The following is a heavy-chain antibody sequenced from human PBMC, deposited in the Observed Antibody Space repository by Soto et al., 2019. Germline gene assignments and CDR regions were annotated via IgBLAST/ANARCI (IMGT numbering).Heavy chain of an antibody. J-gene: IGHJ4*02. CDR1: GFAFTRYS. Sequence: PGGAQRLSCAASGFAFTRYSMNWVRQAAGEGRGWVASISSTTNYIYYADSTKGRFTVSRANAKNSVYLEMNSLSAEDTAVYYCARESEDLPSHFDYWGQGTLVTVSS. CDR2: ISSTTNYI. CDR3: ARESEDLPSHFDY. V-gene: IGHV3-21*01.